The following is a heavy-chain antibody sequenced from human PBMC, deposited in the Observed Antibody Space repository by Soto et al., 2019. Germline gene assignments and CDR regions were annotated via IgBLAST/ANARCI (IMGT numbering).Heavy chain of an antibody. CDR3: ARGPAYIDGWRTFDL. D-gene: IGHD6-19*01. CDR1: DDSFRGAEYY. V-gene: IGHV4-61*08. Sequence: SETLSLTCTVSDDSFRGAEYYWSWIRQPLGKGPEWIGYTYYNGDTKYNPALRSRVTMSEDTSKSQFSLRLSSVTAADTAVYFCARGPAYIDGWRTFDLWGRGILVTVSS. J-gene: IGHJ4*02. CDR2: TYYNGDT.